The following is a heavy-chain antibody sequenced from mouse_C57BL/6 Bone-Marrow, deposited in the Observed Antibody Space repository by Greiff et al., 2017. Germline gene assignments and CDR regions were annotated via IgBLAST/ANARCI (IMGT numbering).Heavy chain of an antibody. CDR1: GYTFTSYW. Sequence: QVQLQQPGAELVKPGASVKLSCKASGYTFTSYWMQWVKQRPGQGLEWMGEIDPSDSYTNYNQKFKGKATLTVDTSSSTAYMQLSSLTSEDSAVYYCAREGSTDWYFDVWGTGTTVTVSS. D-gene: IGHD1-1*01. CDR2: IDPSDSYT. V-gene: IGHV1-50*01. J-gene: IGHJ1*03. CDR3: AREGSTDWYFDV.